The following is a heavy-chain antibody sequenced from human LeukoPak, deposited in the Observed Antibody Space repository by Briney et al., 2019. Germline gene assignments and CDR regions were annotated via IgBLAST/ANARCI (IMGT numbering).Heavy chain of an antibody. V-gene: IGHV4-61*01. CDR3: ARNVWWGSGSWIDY. CDR1: GASVSSTNYY. D-gene: IGHD3-10*01. Sequence: SETLSLTCTVSGASVSSTNYYWSWIRQPPGKGLEWVGFLSYSVHSDYNPSLKSRVTISVDTSKNQFSLRLSSVTAADTAVYYCARNVWWGSGSWIDYWGQGTLVTVSS. CDR2: LSYSVHS. J-gene: IGHJ4*02.